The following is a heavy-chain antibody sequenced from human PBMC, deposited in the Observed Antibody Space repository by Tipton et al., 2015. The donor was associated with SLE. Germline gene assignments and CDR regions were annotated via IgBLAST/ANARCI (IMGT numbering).Heavy chain of an antibody. CDR1: GGSFRDYS. CDR2: INHSGST. V-gene: IGHV4-34*01. J-gene: IGHJ5*02. Sequence: TLSLTCAVYGGSFRDYSWTWIRQPPGKGLEWIGEINHSGSTNYNPSLKSRVTISVDTSKNQFSLKLSSVTAADTAVYYCARGSLHYQLLSWFDPWGQGTLVTVSS. D-gene: IGHD2-2*01. CDR3: ARGSLHYQLLSWFDP.